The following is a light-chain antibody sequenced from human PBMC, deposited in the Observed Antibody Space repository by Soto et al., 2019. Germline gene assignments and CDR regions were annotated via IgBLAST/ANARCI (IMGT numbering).Light chain of an antibody. CDR3: QQYNGYPWT. CDR1: ESISSW. J-gene: IGKJ1*01. V-gene: IGKV1-5*03. Sequence: DIQMTQSPSTLSASVGDRVTITCRASESISSWLAWYQRKPGKAPKLLIYRASILQSGVPSSFSGSGSGTESTLTISSLQPDDFATYYCQQYNGYPWTFGQGTKVEV. CDR2: RAS.